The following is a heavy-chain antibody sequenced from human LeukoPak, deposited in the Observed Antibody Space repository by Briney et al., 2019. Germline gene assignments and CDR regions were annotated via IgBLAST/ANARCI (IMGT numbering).Heavy chain of an antibody. CDR1: GFNFGSHA. D-gene: IGHD3-10*01. J-gene: IGHJ4*02. CDR3: ARDPGGYFDY. V-gene: IGHV3-23*01. CDR2: ISGSGGST. Sequence: PGGSLRLSCAASGFNFGSHAMNWVRQAPGKGLEWVSGISGSGGSTYYADSVKGRFTISRGNSKNTLFLQMNSLRPEDTAVYYCARDPGGYFDYWGQGTLVTVSS.